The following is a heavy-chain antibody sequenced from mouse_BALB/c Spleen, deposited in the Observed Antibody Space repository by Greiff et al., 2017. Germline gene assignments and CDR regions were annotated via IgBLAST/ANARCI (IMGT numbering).Heavy chain of an antibody. CDR2: ISTYYGDA. CDR3: ARGGGNYEDAMDY. Sequence: QVQLQQSGAELVRPGVSVKISCKGSGYTFTDYAMHWVKQSHAKSLEWIGVISTYYGDASYNQKFKGKATMTVDKSSSTAYMELARLTSEDSAIYYCARGGGNYEDAMDYWGQGTSVTVSS. V-gene: IGHV1S137*01. CDR1: GYTFTDYA. J-gene: IGHJ4*01. D-gene: IGHD2-1*01.